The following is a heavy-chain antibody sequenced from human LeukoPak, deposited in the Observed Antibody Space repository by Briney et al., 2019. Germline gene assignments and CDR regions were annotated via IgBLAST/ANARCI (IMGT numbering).Heavy chain of an antibody. Sequence: PGGSLRLSCAASGFTFSSYGMHWVRQAPGKGLEWVAFIRYDGSNKYYADSVKGRFTISRDNSKNTLYLQMTSLRAEDTAVYYCANFYYGSGTDPSSVTYWGQGTLVTVSS. CDR2: IRYDGSNK. V-gene: IGHV3-30*02. J-gene: IGHJ4*02. D-gene: IGHD3-10*01. CDR1: GFTFSSYG. CDR3: ANFYYGSGTDPSSVTY.